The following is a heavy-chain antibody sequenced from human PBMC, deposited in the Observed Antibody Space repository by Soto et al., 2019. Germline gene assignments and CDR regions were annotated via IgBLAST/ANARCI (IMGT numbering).Heavy chain of an antibody. J-gene: IGHJ4*02. V-gene: IGHV3-11*06. CDR3: ARDPRGDCSSTSCYFY. Sequence: GGSLRLSCAASGFTFSDYYMTWIRQAPGKGLEWVSYISGSGSYTNYADSVKGRFTISRDNAKNSLYLQMNSLRAEDTAVYYCARDPRGDCSSTSCYFYWGQGTLVTVS. CDR2: ISGSGSYT. CDR1: GFTFSDYY. D-gene: IGHD2-2*01.